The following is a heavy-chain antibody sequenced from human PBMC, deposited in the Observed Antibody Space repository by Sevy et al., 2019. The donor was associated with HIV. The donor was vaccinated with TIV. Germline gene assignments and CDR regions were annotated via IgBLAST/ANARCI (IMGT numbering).Heavy chain of an antibody. Sequence: ASVKVSCKASGYTFTSYGISWVRQAPGQGLEWMGWISAYNGNTNYAQKLQGRVTITTDTSTSTAYMELRSLGSDDTAVYYCARGHSGSYSWGAYYYYYYMDVWGKGTTVTVSS. CDR2: ISAYNGNT. CDR3: ARGHSGSYSWGAYYYYYYMDV. J-gene: IGHJ6*03. V-gene: IGHV1-18*01. D-gene: IGHD1-26*01. CDR1: GYTFTSYG.